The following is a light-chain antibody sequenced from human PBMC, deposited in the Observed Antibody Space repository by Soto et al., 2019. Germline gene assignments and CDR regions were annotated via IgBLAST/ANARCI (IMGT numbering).Light chain of an antibody. CDR2: DVS. J-gene: IGLJ1*01. V-gene: IGLV2-14*01. Sequence: SALTQPASVSGSPGQPITISCTGTSSDVGGYNYVSWYQQHPGKAPKLMIYDVSNRPSGVSNRFSGSKSANTASLTISGLQAEDEADYYCSSYTTTSTYVFGTGTKVTVL. CDR1: SSDVGGYNY. CDR3: SSYTTTSTYV.